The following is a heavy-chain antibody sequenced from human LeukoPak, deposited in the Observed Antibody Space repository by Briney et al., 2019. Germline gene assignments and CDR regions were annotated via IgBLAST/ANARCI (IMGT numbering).Heavy chain of an antibody. Sequence: KPSETLSLTCTVSGGSVSSGRYYWSWIRQPPGKGLEWIGYIYYSGSTNYNPSLKSRVTISVDTSKNQFSLKLSSVTAADTAVYYCARDKDAFDIWGQGTMVTVSS. CDR3: ARDKDAFDI. J-gene: IGHJ3*02. CDR1: GGSVSSGRYY. V-gene: IGHV4-61*01. CDR2: IYYSGST.